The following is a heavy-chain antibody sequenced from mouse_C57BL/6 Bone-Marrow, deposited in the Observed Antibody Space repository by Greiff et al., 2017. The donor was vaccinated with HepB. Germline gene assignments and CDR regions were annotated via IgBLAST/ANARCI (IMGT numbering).Heavy chain of an antibody. J-gene: IGHJ1*03. D-gene: IGHD3-3*01. CDR1: GYTFTSYW. CDR3: ARRERGTYWYFDV. Sequence: QVQLQQPGAELVMPGASVKLSCKASGYTFTSYWMHWVKQRPGQGLEWIGEIDPSDSYTNYNQKFKGKSTLTVDKSSSTAYMQLSSLTSEDSAVYYCARRERGTYWYFDVWGTGTTVTVSS. CDR2: IDPSDSYT. V-gene: IGHV1-69*01.